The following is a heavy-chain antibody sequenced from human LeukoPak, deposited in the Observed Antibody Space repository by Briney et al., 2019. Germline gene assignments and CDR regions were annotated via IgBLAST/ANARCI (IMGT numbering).Heavy chain of an antibody. D-gene: IGHD2-15*01. CDR1: GYTFTGYY. J-gene: IGHJ5*02. CDR2: INPNSGGT. CDR3: ARPTLRVGWFDP. V-gene: IGHV1-2*02. Sequence: ASVKVSCKASGYTFTGYYMHWVRQAPGQGLEWMGWINPNSGGTNYAQKLQGRVTMTTDTSTSTAYMELRSLRSDDTAVYYCARPTLRVGWFDPWGQGTLVTVSS.